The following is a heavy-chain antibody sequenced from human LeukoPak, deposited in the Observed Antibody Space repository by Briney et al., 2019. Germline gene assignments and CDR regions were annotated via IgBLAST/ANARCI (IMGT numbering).Heavy chain of an antibody. J-gene: IGHJ4*02. CDR1: GFTFSSYW. V-gene: IGHV3-74*01. CDR2: INSDGSST. Sequence: PGGSLRLSCAASGFTFSSYWMHWVRQAPGKGLVWVSRINSDGSSTSYADSVKGRFTISRDNSKNTLYLQMNSLRVEDTAVYYCARGVLTGQFDYWGQGTLVTVSS. D-gene: IGHD3-9*01. CDR3: ARGVLTGQFDY.